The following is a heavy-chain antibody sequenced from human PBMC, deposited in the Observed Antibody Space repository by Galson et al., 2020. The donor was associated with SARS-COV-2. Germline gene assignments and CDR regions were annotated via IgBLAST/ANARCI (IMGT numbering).Heavy chain of an antibody. D-gene: IGHD6-19*01. V-gene: IGHV4-39*07. CDR2: IHYSGST. CDR3: ARDVVAGTAES. CDR1: GGSITSNYFY. Sequence: SETLSLTCTVSGGSITSNYFYWGWSRQSPGKGLEWIGSIHYSGSTYYNPSHKSRVTISVDTSKNQFSLKLSSVTAADTAVYYCARDVVAGTAESWGQGTLVTVSS. J-gene: IGHJ5*02.